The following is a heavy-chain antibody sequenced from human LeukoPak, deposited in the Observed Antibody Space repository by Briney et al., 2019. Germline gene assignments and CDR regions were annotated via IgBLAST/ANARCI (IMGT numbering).Heavy chain of an antibody. J-gene: IGHJ5*02. Sequence: ASVKVSCKASGYTFTSYGISWVRQAPGQGLEWMGWISAYNGNTNYAQKFQGRVTMTRDTSISTAYMELSRLRSDHTAVYYCARDLDLGGWFDPWGQGTLVTVSS. CDR3: ARDLDLGGWFDP. CDR1: GYTFTSYG. CDR2: ISAYNGNT. D-gene: IGHD2-15*01. V-gene: IGHV1-18*01.